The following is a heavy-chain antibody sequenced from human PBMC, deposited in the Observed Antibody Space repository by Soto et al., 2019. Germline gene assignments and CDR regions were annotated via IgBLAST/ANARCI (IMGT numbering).Heavy chain of an antibody. J-gene: IGHJ5*02. V-gene: IGHV3-23*01. D-gene: IGHD2-2*01. CDR3: AKHRDCSTSSCPTGHWFDP. Sequence: PGGSLRLSCAASGFTSSTYAMTWVRLAPGKGLEWVSTIVGSGSTFYRDSAKGRFTISRDDSKNTVYLQMSSLRAEDTAVYHCAKHRDCSTSSCPTGHWFDPWGQGTLVTVSS. CDR1: GFTSSTYA. CDR2: IVGSGST.